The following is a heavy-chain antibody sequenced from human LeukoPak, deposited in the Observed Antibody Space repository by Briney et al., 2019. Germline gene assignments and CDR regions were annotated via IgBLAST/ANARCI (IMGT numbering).Heavy chain of an antibody. CDR2: ISGSGGST. J-gene: IGHJ4*02. CDR1: GFTFSSYA. CDR3: AKDVGLVGLTYYFDY. V-gene: IGHV3-23*01. D-gene: IGHD2-15*01. Sequence: NPGGSLRLSCAASGFTFSSYAMSWVRQAPGKGLEWVSAISGSGGSTYYADSVKGRFTISRDNSKNTLYLQMNSLRAEDTAVYYCAKDVGLVGLTYYFDYWGQGTLVTVSS.